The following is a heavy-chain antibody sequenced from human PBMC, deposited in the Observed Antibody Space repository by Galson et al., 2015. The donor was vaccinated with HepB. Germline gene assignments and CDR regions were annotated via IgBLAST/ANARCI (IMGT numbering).Heavy chain of an antibody. V-gene: IGHV3-30*04. CDR3: ARALTYSSGWYNYYYGMDV. CDR2: ISYDGSNK. Sequence: SLRLSCAASGFTFSSYAMHWVRQAPGKGLEWVAVISYDGSNKYYADSVKGRFTISRDNSKNTLYLQMNSLRAEDTAVYYCARALTYSSGWYNYYYGMDVWGQGTTVTVSS. D-gene: IGHD6-19*01. CDR1: GFTFSSYA. J-gene: IGHJ6*02.